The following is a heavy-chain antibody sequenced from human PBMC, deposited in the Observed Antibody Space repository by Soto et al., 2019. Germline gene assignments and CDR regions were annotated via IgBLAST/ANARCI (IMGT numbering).Heavy chain of an antibody. J-gene: IGHJ4*02. CDR1: GGSISSSSYY. CDR3: ASRVYGDYFTIDY. D-gene: IGHD4-17*01. V-gene: IGHV4-39*01. Sequence: PSETLSLTXTVSGGSISSSSYYWGWIRQPPGKGLEWIGSIYYSGSTYYNPSLKSRVTISVDTSKNQFSLKLSSVTAADTAVYYCASRVYGDYFTIDYWGQGTLVTVSS. CDR2: IYYSGST.